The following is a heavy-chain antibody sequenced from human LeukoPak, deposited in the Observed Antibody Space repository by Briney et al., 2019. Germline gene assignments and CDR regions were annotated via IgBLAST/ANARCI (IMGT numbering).Heavy chain of an antibody. Sequence: GASVKVSCKASGGTFSSYAISWVRQAPGQGLEWMGGIIPIFGTANYAQKFQGRVTITADESTSTAYMELSSLRSEDTAVYYCAGGYDFWSGYSLWGQGTLVTVSS. J-gene: IGHJ4*02. CDR2: IIPIFGTA. D-gene: IGHD3-3*01. CDR3: AGGYDFWSGYSL. CDR1: GGTFSSYA. V-gene: IGHV1-69*01.